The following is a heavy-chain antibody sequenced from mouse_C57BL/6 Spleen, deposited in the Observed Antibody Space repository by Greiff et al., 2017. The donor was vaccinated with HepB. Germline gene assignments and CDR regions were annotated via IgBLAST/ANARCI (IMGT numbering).Heavy chain of an antibody. D-gene: IGHD2-1*01. V-gene: IGHV5-17*01. CDR1: GFTFSDYG. CDR2: ISSGSSTI. J-gene: IGHJ3*01. CDR3: ARGYYGNYVGFAY. Sequence: EVMLVESGGGLVKPGGSLKLSCAASGFTFSDYGMHWVRQAPEKGLEWVAYISSGSSTIYYADTVKGRFTISRDNAKNTLFLQMTSLRSEDTAMYYCARGYYGNYVGFAYWGQGTLVTVSA.